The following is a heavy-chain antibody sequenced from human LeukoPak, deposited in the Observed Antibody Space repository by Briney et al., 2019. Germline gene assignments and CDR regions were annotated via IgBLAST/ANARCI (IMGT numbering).Heavy chain of an antibody. D-gene: IGHD4-17*01. V-gene: IGHV1-46*01. CDR3: ARVATVTTPRGYYYYMDV. CDR2: INPSGGST. J-gene: IGHJ6*03. Sequence: GASVKVSCKASGYTFTSYYMHWVRQAPGQGLEWMGIINPSGGSTSYAQKFQGRVTMTRDMSTSTVYMELSSLRSGDTAVYYCARVATVTTPRGYYYYMDVWGKGTTVTVSS. CDR1: GYTFTSYY.